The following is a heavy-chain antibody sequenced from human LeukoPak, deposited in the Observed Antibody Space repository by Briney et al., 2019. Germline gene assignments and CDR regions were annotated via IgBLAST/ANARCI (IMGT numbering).Heavy chain of an antibody. CDR1: EFTFNHYA. V-gene: IGHV3-23*01. CDR3: AREESQYYYDSPY. Sequence: GGSLRLSCAASEFTFNHYAMSWARQAPGKGLEWVSSISGGGGSTYYADSAKGRFTISRDNSKNTLFLQMSSLTAGDTAVYYCAREESQYYYDSPYWGQGTLVTVSS. D-gene: IGHD3-22*01. J-gene: IGHJ4*02. CDR2: ISGGGGST.